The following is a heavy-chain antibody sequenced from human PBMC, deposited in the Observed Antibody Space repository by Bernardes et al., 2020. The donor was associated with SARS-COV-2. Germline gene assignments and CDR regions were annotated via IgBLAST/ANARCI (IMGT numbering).Heavy chain of an antibody. Sequence: GGSLRLSCAASGFIFNNAWMSWVRQAPGKGLEWVCRIKPTTDCGTADYSAPVQGRFTISRDDSKNTLYLQMNSLKIDDTAVYYCPTLGGDFCYWGQGTLVTVSS. CDR1: GFIFNNAW. D-gene: IGHD3-3*01. CDR3: PTLGGDFCY. CDR2: IKPTTDCGTA. J-gene: IGHJ4*02. V-gene: IGHV3-15*01.